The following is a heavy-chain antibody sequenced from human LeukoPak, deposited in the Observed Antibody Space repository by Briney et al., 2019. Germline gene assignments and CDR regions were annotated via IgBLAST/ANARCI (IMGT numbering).Heavy chain of an antibody. CDR2: MNPNSGNT. J-gene: IGHJ6*02. D-gene: IGHD3-9*01. CDR3: ARAQSGLTGYYPIYYYYGMDV. V-gene: IGHV1-8*01. Sequence: GASVKVSCKASGYTFTSYDINWVRQATGQGLEWMGWMNPNSGNTGYAQKFQGRVTMTRNTSISTAYMELSSLRSEDTAVYYCARAQSGLTGYYPIYYYYGMDVWGQGTTVTVSS. CDR1: GYTFTSYD.